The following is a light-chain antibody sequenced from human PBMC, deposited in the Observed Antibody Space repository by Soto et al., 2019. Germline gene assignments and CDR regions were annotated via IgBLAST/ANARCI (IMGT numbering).Light chain of an antibody. CDR3: QQYNNWSPWT. CDR2: GAS. V-gene: IGKV3-15*01. CDR1: QSVSSN. Sequence: EIVMTQSPATLSVSPGERATLSCRASQSVSSNLAWYQQKPGQAPRLLIYGASTRATSIPARFSGSGSGTEFTLTISSLQSEDVAVYYCQQYNNWSPWTFGQGTKVEIK. J-gene: IGKJ1*01.